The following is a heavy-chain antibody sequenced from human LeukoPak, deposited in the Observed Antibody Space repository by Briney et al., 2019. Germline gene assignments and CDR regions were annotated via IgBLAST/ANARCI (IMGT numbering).Heavy chain of an antibody. Sequence: ASVKVSCKASGYTFTSYDINWVRQATGQGLEWMGWMNPNSGNTGYAQKFQGRVTMTRNTSISTAYMELSSLRSEDTAVYYCARGLGELSIGTYYYYGMDVWGQGTTVTVSS. J-gene: IGHJ6*02. D-gene: IGHD3-16*02. CDR1: GYTFTSYD. CDR3: ARGLGELSIGTYYYYGMDV. V-gene: IGHV1-8*01. CDR2: MNPNSGNT.